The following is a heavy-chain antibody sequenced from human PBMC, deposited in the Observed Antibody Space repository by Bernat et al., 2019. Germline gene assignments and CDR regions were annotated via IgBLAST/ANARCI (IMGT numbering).Heavy chain of an antibody. V-gene: IGHV4-34*01. CDR1: GGSFSGYY. J-gene: IGHJ4*02. CDR3: ARGGSNKSGPGHYFDY. D-gene: IGHD1/OR15-1a*01. CDR2: INHSGST. Sequence: QVQLQQWGAGLLKPSETLSLTCAVYGGSFSGYYWSWIRQPPGKGLEWIGEINHSGSTNYNPSLKSRVTISVDTSKNQSSLKLSSVTAADTAVYYCARGGSNKSGPGHYFDYWGQGTLVTVSS.